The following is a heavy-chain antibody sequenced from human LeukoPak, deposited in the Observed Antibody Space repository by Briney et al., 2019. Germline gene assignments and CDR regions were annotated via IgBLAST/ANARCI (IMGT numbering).Heavy chain of an antibody. V-gene: IGHV1-69*13. CDR1: GGTFSSYA. CDR3: ARGEPLEGHGQSFDY. J-gene: IGHJ4*02. Sequence: ASVKVSCKASGGTFSSYAISWVRQAPGQGLEWMGGIIPIFGTANYAQKFQGRVTITADESTSTAYMELSSLRSEDTAVYYCARGEPLEGHGQSFDYWGQGTLVTVSS. D-gene: IGHD1-14*01. CDR2: IIPIFGTA.